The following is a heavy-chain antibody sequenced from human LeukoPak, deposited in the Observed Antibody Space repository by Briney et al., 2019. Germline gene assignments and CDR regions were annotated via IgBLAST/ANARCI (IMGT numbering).Heavy chain of an antibody. V-gene: IGHV3-9*01. Sequence: GRSLRLSCTVSGFTFDDYAMHWVRHTPGKGLEWVAGITWNRDNIGYGDSVKGRFTISRDSVKNVLYLQMNSLRPEDTALYYCAKDLSSAITSALVLDVWGQGTTVIVS. CDR2: ITWNRDNI. J-gene: IGHJ6*02. CDR1: GFTFDDYA. CDR3: AKDLSSAITSALVLDV. D-gene: IGHD3-22*01.